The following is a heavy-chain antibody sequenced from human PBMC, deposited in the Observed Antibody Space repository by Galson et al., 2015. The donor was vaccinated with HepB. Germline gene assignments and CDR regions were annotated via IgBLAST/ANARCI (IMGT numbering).Heavy chain of an antibody. CDR1: GFTFSSYA. CDR2: ISGSGGST. D-gene: IGHD6-13*01. J-gene: IGHJ3*02. Sequence: SLRLSCAASGFTFSSYAMSWVRQAPGKGLEWVSAISGSGGSTYYADSVKGRFTISRDNSKNTLYLQMNSLRAEDTAVYYCAKAEWSGYSSFDIWVQGTMVTVSS. CDR3: AKAEWSGYSSFDI. V-gene: IGHV3-23*01.